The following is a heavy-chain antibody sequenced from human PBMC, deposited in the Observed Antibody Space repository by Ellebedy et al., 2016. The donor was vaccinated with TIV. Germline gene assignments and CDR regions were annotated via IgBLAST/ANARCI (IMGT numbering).Heavy chain of an antibody. J-gene: IGHJ6*02. Sequence: PGGSLRLSCEASGFTVSSNYMSCFRQAPGKGLEWVSVIYSGGSTYYADSVKGRFTISRDNSKNRLYLQMNSLRAEDTSVYYCARDGGYYNYYGMDVWGQGTTVTVSS. CDR2: IYSGGST. CDR1: GFTVSSNY. D-gene: IGHD2-15*01. CDR3: ARDGGYYNYYGMDV. V-gene: IGHV3-53*01.